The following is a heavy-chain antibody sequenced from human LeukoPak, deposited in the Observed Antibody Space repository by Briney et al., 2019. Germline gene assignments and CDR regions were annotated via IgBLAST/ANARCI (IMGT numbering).Heavy chain of an antibody. CDR3: ASGPAVTTTYYYMDV. V-gene: IGHV4-61*02. Sequence: SETLSLTCTVSGGSISSGSYYWSWIRQPAGKGLEWIGRIYTSGSTNYNPSLKSRVTISVDTSKNQFSLKLSSVTAADTAVYYCASGPAVTTTYYYMDVWGKGTTVTVSS. CDR2: IYTSGST. CDR1: GGSISSGSYY. J-gene: IGHJ6*03. D-gene: IGHD4-11*01.